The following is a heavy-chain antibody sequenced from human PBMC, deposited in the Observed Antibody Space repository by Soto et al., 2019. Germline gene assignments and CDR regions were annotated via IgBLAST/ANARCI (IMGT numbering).Heavy chain of an antibody. V-gene: IGHV3-49*05. Sequence: EVQLVESGGGLVKPGRSLRLSCTASGFTFGDYAMSWFRQAPGKGLEWVGFIRSKAYGGTTEYAASVKGRFTISRDDSKSIAYLQMNSLKTEDTAVYYCTRGSDSRRWYNPFDYWGQGTLVTVSS. CDR1: GFTFGDYA. J-gene: IGHJ4*02. CDR2: IRSKAYGGTT. D-gene: IGHD6-13*01. CDR3: TRGSDSRRWYNPFDY.